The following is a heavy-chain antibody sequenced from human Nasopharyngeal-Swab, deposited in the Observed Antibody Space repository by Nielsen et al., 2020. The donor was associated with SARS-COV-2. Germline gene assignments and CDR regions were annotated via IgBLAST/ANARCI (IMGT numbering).Heavy chain of an antibody. J-gene: IGHJ5*02. V-gene: IGHV1-3*01. Sequence: WVRQAPGQRLEWMGWINAGNGNTKYSQKFQGRVTITRDTSASTAYMGLSSLRSEDTAVYYCARAVWVVPAAISPAHNWFDPWGQGTLVTVSS. D-gene: IGHD2-2*01. CDR2: INAGNGNT. CDR3: ARAVWVVPAAISPAHNWFDP.